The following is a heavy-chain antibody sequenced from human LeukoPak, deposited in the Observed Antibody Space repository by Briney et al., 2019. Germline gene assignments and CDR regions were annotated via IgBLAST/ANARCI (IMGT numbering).Heavy chain of an antibody. CDR1: GYTFTGYY. CDR2: INPNSGGT. CDR3: ARDLMVRGAPRPDV. Sequence: ASVKVSCKASGYTFTGYYMHWVRQAHGQGLEWMGWINPNSGGTNYAQKFQGRVTMTRDTSISTAYMELSRLRSDDTAVYYCARDLMVRGAPRPDVWGKGTTVTVSS. J-gene: IGHJ6*04. V-gene: IGHV1-2*02. D-gene: IGHD3-10*01.